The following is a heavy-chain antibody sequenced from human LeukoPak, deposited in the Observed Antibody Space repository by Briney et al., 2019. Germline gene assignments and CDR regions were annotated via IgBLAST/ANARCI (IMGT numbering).Heavy chain of an antibody. Sequence: SETLSLTCTVSGGSISSSSYYWGWIRQPPGKGLEWIGAIYYSGSTYYNPSLKSRVTISIDTSKNQFSLKLTSVTAADTAVYYCARHTDSTVTPLNYWGQGTLVTVPS. CDR3: ARHTDSTVTPLNY. J-gene: IGHJ4*02. CDR1: GGSISSSSYY. D-gene: IGHD4-17*01. V-gene: IGHV4-39*01. CDR2: IYYSGST.